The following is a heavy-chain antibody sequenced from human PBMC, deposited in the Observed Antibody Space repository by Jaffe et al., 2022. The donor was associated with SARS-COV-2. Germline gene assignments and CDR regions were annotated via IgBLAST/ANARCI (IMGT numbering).Heavy chain of an antibody. D-gene: IGHD3-10*01. CDR1: GFTFSSYA. CDR3: ARDPKNRYYYYGMDV. Sequence: QVQLVESGGGVVQPGRSLRLSCAASGFTFSSYAMHWVRQAPGKGLEWVAVISYDGSNKYYADSVKGRFTISRDNSKNTLYLQMNSLRAEDTAVYYCARDPKNRYYYYGMDVWGQGTTVTVSS. V-gene: IGHV3-30-3*01. J-gene: IGHJ6*02. CDR2: ISYDGSNK.